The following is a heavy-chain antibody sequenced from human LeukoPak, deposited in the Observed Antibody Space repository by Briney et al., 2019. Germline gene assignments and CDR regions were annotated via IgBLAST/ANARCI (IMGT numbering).Heavy chain of an antibody. J-gene: IGHJ5*02. CDR2: IYYSGST. CDR1: GGSISSYY. Sequence: SETLSLTCTVSGGSISSYYWSWIRQPPGKGLEWIRYIYYSGSTNYNPSLKSRVTISVDTSKNQFSLKLSSVTAADTAVYYCARYQAIAAAVYNWFDPWGQGTLVTVSS. D-gene: IGHD6-13*01. V-gene: IGHV4-59*08. CDR3: ARYQAIAAAVYNWFDP.